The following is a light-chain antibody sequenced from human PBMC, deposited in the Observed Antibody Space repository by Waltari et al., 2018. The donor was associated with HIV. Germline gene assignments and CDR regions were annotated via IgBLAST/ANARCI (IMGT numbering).Light chain of an antibody. CDR2: GVN. Sequence: QSALTQPPSASGSPGQSVTFSCTGTSRDVGAYNFVSWYQQHPGQAPKLILYGVNQRPSGVPDLFSGSQSGNTASLTVSGLQADDEADYYCSSYAGPNHLLFGGGTRLTVL. J-gene: IGLJ2*01. CDR1: SRDVGAYNF. CDR3: SSYAGPNHLL. V-gene: IGLV2-8*01.